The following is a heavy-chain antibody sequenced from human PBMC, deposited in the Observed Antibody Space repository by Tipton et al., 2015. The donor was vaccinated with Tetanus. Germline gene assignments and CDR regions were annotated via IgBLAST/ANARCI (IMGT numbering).Heavy chain of an antibody. CDR3: ASGSALDY. CDR1: GFIFSSYT. CDR2: ISSTSSYI. V-gene: IGHV3-21*01. Sequence: VQLVQSGGGLVKPGGSLRLSCEVSGFIFSSYTMNWVRQTPGKGLEWVSSISSTSSYIYYAASLTGRITISRDNAKSSLFLQLNSLRDEDTGVYYCASGSALDYWGQGILVAVSS. J-gene: IGHJ4*02. D-gene: IGHD6-25*01.